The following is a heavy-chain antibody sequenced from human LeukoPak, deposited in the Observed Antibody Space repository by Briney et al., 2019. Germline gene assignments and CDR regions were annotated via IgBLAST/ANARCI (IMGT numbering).Heavy chain of an antibody. Sequence: SQTLSLTCTVSVGSIISGDYYWSWIRQPPGKGLECIGYIYYSGSTYYNPSLKSRVTISVDTSKNQFSLKLSSVTAADTAVYYCASHFYGSGSWAFDYWGQGTLVTVSS. CDR3: ASHFYGSGSWAFDY. CDR2: IYYSGST. D-gene: IGHD3-10*01. CDR1: VGSIISGDYY. V-gene: IGHV4-30-4*01. J-gene: IGHJ4*02.